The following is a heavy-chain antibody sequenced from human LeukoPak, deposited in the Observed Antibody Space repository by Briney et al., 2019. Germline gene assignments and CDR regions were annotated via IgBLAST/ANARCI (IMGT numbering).Heavy chain of an antibody. CDR1: GCTFSSYT. V-gene: IGHV3-21*01. J-gene: IGHJ4*02. CDR2: ISNGSTNI. CDR3: ARGGDSDYAFDY. Sequence: GGSLCLSCAASGCTFSSYTINCVRQAPGKGLEWVSSISNGSTNIYYADSVKGRFSISRDNAKNSLYLQMNSLRDEDTAVYYCARGGDSDYAFDYWGQGNLVTVSS. D-gene: IGHD4-17*01.